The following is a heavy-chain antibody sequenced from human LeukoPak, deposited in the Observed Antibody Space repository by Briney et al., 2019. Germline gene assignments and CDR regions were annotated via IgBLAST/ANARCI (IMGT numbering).Heavy chain of an antibody. D-gene: IGHD2-15*01. J-gene: IGHJ4*02. CDR3: ARMPAKGVAYYFDY. Sequence: PGGSLRLSCAASGFTGSSNYMSWVRQAPGKGLEWVSVIYSGGSTYYADSVKGRFTISRHNSKNTLYLQMNSLRAEDTAVYYCARMPAKGVAYYFDYWGQGTLVTVSS. CDR1: GFTGSSNY. CDR2: IYSGGST. V-gene: IGHV3-53*04.